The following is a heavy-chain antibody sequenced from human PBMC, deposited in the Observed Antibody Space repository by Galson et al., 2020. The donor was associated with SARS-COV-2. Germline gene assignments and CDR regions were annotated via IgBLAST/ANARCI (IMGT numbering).Heavy chain of an antibody. V-gene: IGHV4-39*07. CDR1: GRSISSTRYY. CDR2: VFYNGNT. J-gene: IGHJ4*02. D-gene: IGHD5-18*01. Sequence: SETLSLTCNVSGRSISSTRYYWDRIRQPPGKGREWLANVFYNGNTYYNPSLKSRVTKSVDTSKNQFYLRLTSVTAADTAVFFCARRVYTYGPTKYFFGYWCQGTLVTVSS. CDR3: ARRVYTYGPTKYFFGY.